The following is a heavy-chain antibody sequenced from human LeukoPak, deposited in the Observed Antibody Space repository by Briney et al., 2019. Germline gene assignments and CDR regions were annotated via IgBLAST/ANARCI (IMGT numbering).Heavy chain of an antibody. CDR3: ARATYDYGDFPYAFDI. CDR2: INHSGST. D-gene: IGHD4-17*01. J-gene: IGHJ3*02. V-gene: IGHV4-34*01. CDR1: GGSLSGYY. Sequence: SETLSLTCAVYGGSLSGYYWSWIRQPPGKGLEWIGEINHSGSTNYNPSLKGRVTISVDTSKNQFSLKLSSATAADTAVYYCARATYDYGDFPYAFDIWGQGTMVTVSS.